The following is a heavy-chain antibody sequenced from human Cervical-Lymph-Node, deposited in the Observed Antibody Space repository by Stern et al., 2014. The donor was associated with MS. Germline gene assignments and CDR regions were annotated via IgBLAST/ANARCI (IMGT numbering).Heavy chain of an antibody. J-gene: IGHJ3*02. D-gene: IGHD1-1*01. CDR1: GFSFSSYI. CDR3: TREGAGERKDAFDI. CDR2: ISYDGSNE. V-gene: IGHV3-30*04. Sequence: DQLVESGGGAVQPGRSLRLSCAASGFSFSSYIMHWVRQAPGKGLEWVADISYDGSNEYYADSVKGRFTISRDNSKNTLYLQMNTLRVEDTALYYCTREGAGERKDAFDIWGQGTLVTVSS.